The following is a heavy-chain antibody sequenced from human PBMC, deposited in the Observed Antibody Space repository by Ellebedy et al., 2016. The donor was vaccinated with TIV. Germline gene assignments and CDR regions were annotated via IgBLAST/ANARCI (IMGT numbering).Heavy chain of an antibody. J-gene: IGHJ4*02. D-gene: IGHD6-19*01. Sequence: GESLKISWAASGCTFSTFGSHWVRQAPGKGLEWVALMSSDGTKGYYAESMKGRFTVSRDNSKNTVYLPVNSLRAEDTAVYYCVRDGSGWSGDYWGRGALVTVSS. CDR3: VRDGSGWSGDY. CDR2: MSSDGTKG. V-gene: IGHV3-33*05. CDR1: GCTFSTFG.